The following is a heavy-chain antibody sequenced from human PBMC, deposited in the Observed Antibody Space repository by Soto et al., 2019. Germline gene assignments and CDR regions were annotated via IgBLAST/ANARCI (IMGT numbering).Heavy chain of an antibody. CDR1: GFTFRSYA. D-gene: IGHD4-17*01. CDR2: ISSNGGST. Sequence: EVQLVESGGGLVQPGGSLRLSCAASGFTFRSYAMHWVRQAPGKGLEYVSAISSNGGSTYYANSVQGRFTISRDNSKNTQYLQMGSLRAEDMAVYYCATNYGDYYYYGMDVWGQGTTVTVSS. J-gene: IGHJ6*02. CDR3: ATNYGDYYYYGMDV. V-gene: IGHV3-64*01.